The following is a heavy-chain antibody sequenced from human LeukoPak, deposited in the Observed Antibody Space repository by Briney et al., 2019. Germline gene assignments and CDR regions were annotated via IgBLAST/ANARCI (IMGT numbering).Heavy chain of an antibody. CDR3: ARQVAGSGWGVGGWYFDL. D-gene: IGHD6-19*01. J-gene: IGHJ2*01. CDR2: IYYSGST. CDR1: GGSISSSSYY. Sequence: PSETLSLTCTVSGGSISSSSYYWGWIRQPPGKGLAWIGSIYYSGSTYYNPSLKSRVTISVDTSKNQFSLKLSSVTAADTAVYYCARQVAGSGWGVGGWYFDLWGRGTLVTVSS. V-gene: IGHV4-39*01.